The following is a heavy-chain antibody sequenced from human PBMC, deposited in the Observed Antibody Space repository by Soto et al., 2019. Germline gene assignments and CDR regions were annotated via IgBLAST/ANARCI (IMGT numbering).Heavy chain of an antibody. V-gene: IGHV4-34*01. Sequence: QVQLQQWGAGLLKPSETLSLTCAVYGGSFSGYYWSWIRQPPGKGLEWIGEINHSGSTNYNPSLKSRVNISVDTSKNQFSRKLSSVTAAYTAVYYCARGRIYYGSGSYRFDYWGQGTLVTVSS. CDR2: INHSGST. J-gene: IGHJ4*02. D-gene: IGHD3-10*01. CDR1: GGSFSGYY. CDR3: ARGRIYYGSGSYRFDY.